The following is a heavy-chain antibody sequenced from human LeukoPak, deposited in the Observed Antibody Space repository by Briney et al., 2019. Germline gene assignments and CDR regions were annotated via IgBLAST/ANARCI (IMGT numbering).Heavy chain of an antibody. Sequence: GGSLRLSCSASGFTFSYYSMNWIRQAPGKGLEWVSSISGSSSYIDFADSVKGRFTISRDNSKNTLYLQMNSLRAEDTAVYYCARDRGTTGLDYWGQGTLVTVSS. J-gene: IGHJ4*02. CDR3: ARDRGTTGLDY. V-gene: IGHV3-21*01. D-gene: IGHD4-11*01. CDR1: GFTFSYYS. CDR2: ISGSSSYI.